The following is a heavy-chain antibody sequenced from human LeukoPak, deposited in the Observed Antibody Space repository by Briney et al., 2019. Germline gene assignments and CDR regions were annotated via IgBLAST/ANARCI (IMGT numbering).Heavy chain of an antibody. J-gene: IGHJ4*02. V-gene: IGHV4-39*07. CDR1: GGSISSSSYY. D-gene: IGHD1-26*01. CDR2: IYYSGST. CDR3: ARDQATIILGYFDY. Sequence: PSETLSLTCTVSGGSISSSSYYWGWIRQPPGKGLEWIGSIYYSGSTYYNPSLKSRATISVDTSKNQFSLKLSSVTAADTAVYYCARDQATIILGYFDYWGQGTLVTVSS.